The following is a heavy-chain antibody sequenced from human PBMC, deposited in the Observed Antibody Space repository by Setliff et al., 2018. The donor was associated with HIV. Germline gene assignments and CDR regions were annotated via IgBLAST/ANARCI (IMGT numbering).Heavy chain of an antibody. CDR1: GFTFFDYA. J-gene: IGHJ3*02. Sequence: GGSLRLSCAASGFTFFDYALNWVRQAPGKGLEWVSSISSSGSYIYYTDSVKGRFTISRDHATSALYLQMDSLRAEDTALYYCTRSHSTRDAFDIWGQGTMVTVSS. CDR3: TRSHSTRDAFDI. V-gene: IGHV3-21*01. CDR2: ISSSGSYI. D-gene: IGHD2-2*01.